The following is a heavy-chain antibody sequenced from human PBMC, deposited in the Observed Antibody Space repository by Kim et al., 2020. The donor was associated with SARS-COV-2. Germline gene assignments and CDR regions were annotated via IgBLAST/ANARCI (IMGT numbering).Heavy chain of an antibody. J-gene: IGHJ6*02. Sequence: SRVTISVDTSKNQFSLKLSSVTAADTAVYYCARGPDSGSYFGYYYYGMDVWGQGTTVTVSS. D-gene: IGHD1-26*01. V-gene: IGHV4-34*01. CDR3: ARGPDSGSYFGYYYYGMDV.